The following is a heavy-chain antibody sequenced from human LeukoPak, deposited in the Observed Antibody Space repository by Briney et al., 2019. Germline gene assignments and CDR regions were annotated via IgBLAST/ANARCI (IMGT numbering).Heavy chain of an antibody. CDR3: ARERRAWGEDF. CDR2: INPNGGST. J-gene: IGHJ4*02. V-gene: IGHV1-46*01. D-gene: IGHD3-16*01. Sequence: GASVKVSCKVSGYTFTNYYIHWVRQAPGQRLEWVGLINPNGGSTGYAQKFQGRVTVTTDTSTSTVYMELNSLGSEDTAVYYCARERRAWGEDFWGQGTLVTVSS. CDR1: GYTFTNYY.